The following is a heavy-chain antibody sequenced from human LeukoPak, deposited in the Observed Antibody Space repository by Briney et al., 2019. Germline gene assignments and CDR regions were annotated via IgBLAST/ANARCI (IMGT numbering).Heavy chain of an antibody. Sequence: GGSLRLSCAASGFTFDDYAMHWVRQAPGKGLEWVSLITCDGGSTYYADSLKGRFTISRDNSKNSLYLQMNSLRAEDTALYYCAKDSALVIPNAYMDVWGKGTTVTVSS. CDR1: GFTFDDYA. D-gene: IGHD2-2*01. V-gene: IGHV3-43D*03. CDR3: AKDSALVIPNAYMDV. J-gene: IGHJ6*03. CDR2: ITCDGGST.